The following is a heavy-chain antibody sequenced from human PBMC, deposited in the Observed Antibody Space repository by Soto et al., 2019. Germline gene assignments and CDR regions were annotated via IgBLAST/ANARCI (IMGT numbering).Heavy chain of an antibody. Sequence: KPXETLSLSGAVYGASFSGYYWSWIRQPPGKGLEWIGEINHSGSTNYNPSLKSRVTISVDTSKNQFSLKLSSVTAADTAVYYCARGRGWLDYWGQGTLVTVSS. CDR3: ARGRGWLDY. CDR1: GASFSGYY. CDR2: INHSGST. V-gene: IGHV4-34*01. D-gene: IGHD6-19*01. J-gene: IGHJ4*02.